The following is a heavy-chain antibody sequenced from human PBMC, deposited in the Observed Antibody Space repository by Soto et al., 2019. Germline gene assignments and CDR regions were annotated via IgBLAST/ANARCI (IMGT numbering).Heavy chain of an antibody. D-gene: IGHD5-18*01. CDR2: ICGSGDST. CDR1: GFVFMTDV. V-gene: IGHV3-23*01. CDR3: ARDSLSGYSYGYDYGMDV. J-gene: IGHJ6*02. Sequence: GGSLRLSCAASGFVFMTDVMTWARQAPQKGLEWVSVICGSGDSTYYADSVKGRFTNSRDNAKNSLYLQMNSLRAEDTAVYYCARDSLSGYSYGYDYGMDVWGQGTTVTVSS.